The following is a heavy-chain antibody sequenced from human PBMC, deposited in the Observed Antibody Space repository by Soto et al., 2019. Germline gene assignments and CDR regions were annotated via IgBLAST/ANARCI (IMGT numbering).Heavy chain of an antibody. D-gene: IGHD3-22*01. CDR3: ARVNSYASSGDSVGFDL. Sequence: QPQLQESGPGLVKPSQTVSLTCSVSGGYITSGGHYWTWIRQVPGKVLEWIVYIYHSGAANYNPSPRSRVSLATDTAQNPFSLTLASVTAADTAVYYCARVNSYASSGDSVGFDLWGQGIRVTVSS. CDR1: GGYITSGGHY. CDR2: IYHSGAA. J-gene: IGHJ4*02. V-gene: IGHV4-31*03.